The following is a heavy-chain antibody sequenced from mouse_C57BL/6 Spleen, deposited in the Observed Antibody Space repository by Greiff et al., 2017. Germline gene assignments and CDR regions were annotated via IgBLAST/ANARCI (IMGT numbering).Heavy chain of an antibody. D-gene: IGHD2-1*01. Sequence: VQLQQSGPGLVQPSQSLSITCTVSGFSLTSYGVHWVRQSPGKGLEWLGVIWSGGSTDYNAAFISRLSISKDNAKSQVFFKMNSLQADDTAIYYCARDHYGRGFAYWGQGTLVTVSA. CDR3: ARDHYGRGFAY. V-gene: IGHV2-2*01. J-gene: IGHJ3*01. CDR2: IWSGGST. CDR1: GFSLTSYG.